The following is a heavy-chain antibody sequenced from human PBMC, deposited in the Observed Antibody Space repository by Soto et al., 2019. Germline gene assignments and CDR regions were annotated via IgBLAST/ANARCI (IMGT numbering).Heavy chain of an antibody. Sequence: GASVKVSCKASGYTFTSYYIHWVRQAPGQGLEWVAMINPGGGRTKNAQMFQGRVTLTRDTSAGTVDMELSSLTSDDTAVYYCARGPSCGGDCYLFGYWGQGSLVTVSS. D-gene: IGHD2-21*02. V-gene: IGHV1-46*01. J-gene: IGHJ4*02. CDR2: INPGGGRT. CDR3: ARGPSCGGDCYLFGY. CDR1: GYTFTSYY.